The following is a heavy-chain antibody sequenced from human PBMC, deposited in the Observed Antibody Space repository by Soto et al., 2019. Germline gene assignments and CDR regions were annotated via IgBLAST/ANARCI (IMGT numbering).Heavy chain of an antibody. D-gene: IGHD6-6*01. Sequence: VQLVESGGGLVQPGRSLRLSCAASGFTFGDYAMHWVRQAPGKGLEWVSGISWNGGTVGYADSVRGRFTISRDNTKTSLFLEMSSLRPEDTALYYCVTGGISARIFWGQGTLVTVSS. CDR3: VTGGISARIF. CDR1: GFTFGDYA. V-gene: IGHV3-9*01. CDR2: ISWNGGTV. J-gene: IGHJ4*02.